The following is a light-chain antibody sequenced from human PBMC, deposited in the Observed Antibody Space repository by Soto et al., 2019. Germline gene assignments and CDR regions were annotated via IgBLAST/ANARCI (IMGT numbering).Light chain of an antibody. J-gene: IGKJ2*01. Sequence: DIQMTQSPSSVSSSIGDTVTISCRAIQDINVYLNWYQQKPGEVPKLLIYSASSLHSGVPSRFTGSGSETDFTLTIRSLQPEDFATYYCQNGYVAPYNFGQGTKVDIK. CDR1: QDINVY. CDR3: QNGYVAPYN. CDR2: SAS. V-gene: IGKV1-39*01.